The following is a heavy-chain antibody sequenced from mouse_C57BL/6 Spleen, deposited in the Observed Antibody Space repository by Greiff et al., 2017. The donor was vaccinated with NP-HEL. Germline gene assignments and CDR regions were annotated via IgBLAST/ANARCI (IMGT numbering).Heavy chain of an antibody. J-gene: IGHJ1*03. CDR1: GYAFSSSW. CDR3: ARKEEFGNYEYFDV. V-gene: IGHV1-82*01. CDR2: IYPGDGDT. Sequence: QVQLKESGPELVKPGASVKISCKASGYAFSSSWMNWVKQRPGKGLEWIGRIYPGDGDTNYNGKFKGKATLTADKSSSTAYMQLSSLTSEDSAVYFCARKEEFGNYEYFDVWGTGTTVTVSS. D-gene: IGHD1-1*01.